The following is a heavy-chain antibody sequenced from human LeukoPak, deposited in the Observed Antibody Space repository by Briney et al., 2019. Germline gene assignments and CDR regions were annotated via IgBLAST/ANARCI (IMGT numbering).Heavy chain of an antibody. CDR1: GFIFNNYG. V-gene: IGHV3-48*04. Sequence: GGSLRLSCTASGFIFNNYGMNWVRQAPGKGLEWISYIKGRSDTIHYADSVKGRFTISRDNAKNTLSLQMNSLRAEDTAVYYCARGSPLGGNWGQGTLVTVSS. J-gene: IGHJ4*02. CDR3: ARGSPLGGN. CDR2: IKGRSDTI.